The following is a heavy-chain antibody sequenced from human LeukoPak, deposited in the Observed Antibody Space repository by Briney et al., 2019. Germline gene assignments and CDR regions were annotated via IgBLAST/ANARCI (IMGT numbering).Heavy chain of an antibody. CDR1: GGSISSYY. Sequence: SETLSLTCTVSGGSISSYYWSWIRQPPGKGLEWIGYIYYSGSTNYNPSLRSRVTISVDTSKNQFSLKLSSVTAADTAVYYCARYSGYEHDYGDYEYFDYWGQGTLVTVSS. J-gene: IGHJ4*02. CDR3: ARYSGYEHDYGDYEYFDY. CDR2: IYYSGST. D-gene: IGHD4-17*01. V-gene: IGHV4-59*08.